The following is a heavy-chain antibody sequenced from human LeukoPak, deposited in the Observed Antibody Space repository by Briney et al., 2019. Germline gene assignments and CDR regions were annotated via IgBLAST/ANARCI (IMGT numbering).Heavy chain of an antibody. V-gene: IGHV3-33*06. CDR2: IWYDGSNK. CDR1: GFTFSSYG. CDR3: AKDREWLNYYGSGSYVDVLDY. J-gene: IGHJ4*02. Sequence: PGGSLRLSCAASGFTFSSYGMHWVRQAPGKGLEWVAVIWYDGSNKYYADPVKGRFTISRDNSKNTLYLQMNSLRAEDTAVYYCAKDREWLNYYGSGSYVDVLDYWGQGTLVTVSS. D-gene: IGHD3-10*01.